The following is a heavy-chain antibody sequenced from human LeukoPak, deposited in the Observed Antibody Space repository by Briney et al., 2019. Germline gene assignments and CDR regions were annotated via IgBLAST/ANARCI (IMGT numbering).Heavy chain of an antibody. CDR3: TRRGGSYYAY. D-gene: IGHD1-26*01. CDR2: IRSKANSYAT. V-gene: IGHV3-73*01. Sequence: GGSLRLSCAASGFTFSGSAMHWVRQASGKGLEWVGRIRSKANSYATAYATSVKGRFTISRDDSKNTAYLQMNSLKTEDTAVYYCTRRGGSYYAYWGQGTLVTVSS. CDR1: GFTFSGSA. J-gene: IGHJ4*02.